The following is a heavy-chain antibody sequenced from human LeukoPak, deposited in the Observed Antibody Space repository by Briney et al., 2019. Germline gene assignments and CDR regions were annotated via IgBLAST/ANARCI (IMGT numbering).Heavy chain of an antibody. J-gene: IGHJ4*02. CDR3: AKNWYSSSWYPLPS. CDR1: GFTFSSYG. D-gene: IGHD6-13*01. Sequence: PGGSLRLSCAASGFTFSSYGMHWVRQAPGKGLEWVAVISYDGSNKYYADSVKGRFTISRDNSKNTLYLQMNSPRAEDTAVYYCAKNWYSSSWYPLPSWGQGTLVTVSS. CDR2: ISYDGSNK. V-gene: IGHV3-30*18.